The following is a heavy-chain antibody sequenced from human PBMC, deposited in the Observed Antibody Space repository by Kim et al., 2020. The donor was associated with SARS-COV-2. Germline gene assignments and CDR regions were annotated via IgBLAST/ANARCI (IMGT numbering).Heavy chain of an antibody. J-gene: IGHJ4*02. D-gene: IGHD3-3*01. V-gene: IGHV3-23*01. CDR3: AKKPYYDFWSGYHHFDH. Sequence: SVKGRFTISRDNSKNTVFLQMNSLRAEDTAVYYCAKKPYYDFWSGYHHFDHWGQGTRVTVSS.